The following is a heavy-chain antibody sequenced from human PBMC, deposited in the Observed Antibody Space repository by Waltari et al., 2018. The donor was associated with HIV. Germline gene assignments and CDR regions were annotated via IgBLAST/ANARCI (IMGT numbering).Heavy chain of an antibody. D-gene: IGHD3-16*01. CDR3: ASARETMGVDFDS. Sequence: QVQLVQSGAEVKKPGSSVKVSCKAYGGAFSSYTINWVRKAPGQGLEWLGRIIPMSNTPNNAQKFQGRVTITADKSTSTAYMELTSLRSDDTAVYYCASARETMGVDFDSWGLGTLVTVSS. CDR1: GGAFSSYT. J-gene: IGHJ4*02. V-gene: IGHV1-69*08. CDR2: IIPMSNTP.